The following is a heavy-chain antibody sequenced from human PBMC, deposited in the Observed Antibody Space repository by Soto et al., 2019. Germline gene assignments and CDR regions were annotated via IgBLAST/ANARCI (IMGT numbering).Heavy chain of an antibody. V-gene: IGHV3-53*01. CDR3: ARDRSDSSRDDSFDI. Sequence: GGSLRLSCVVSGFNVTNTYMSWVRQAPGKGLEWVSVIYRGFSTFYADSVKGRFTVSRDDSKNTVSLQMNSLRAEDTAVYYCARDRSDSSRDDSFDIWGQGTMVTVSS. CDR2: IYRGFST. CDR1: GFNVTNTY. J-gene: IGHJ3*02. D-gene: IGHD6-6*01.